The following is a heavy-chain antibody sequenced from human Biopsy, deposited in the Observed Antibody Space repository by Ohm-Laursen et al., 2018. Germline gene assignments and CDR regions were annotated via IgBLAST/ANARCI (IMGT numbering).Heavy chain of an antibody. V-gene: IGHV1-69*06. D-gene: IGHD2-15*01. CDR3: ASDLLGREGYCGGRNCQIAY. Sequence: SVKVSCKTSGGTLSNYAINWVRQAPGQGLEWMGGIIPIFDTANYAQKFQDRVTITADKSTFTAYMELSSLRSEDTTVYYCASDLLGREGYCGGRNCQIAYWGQGTLVTVSS. J-gene: IGHJ4*02. CDR2: IIPIFDTA. CDR1: GGTLSNYA.